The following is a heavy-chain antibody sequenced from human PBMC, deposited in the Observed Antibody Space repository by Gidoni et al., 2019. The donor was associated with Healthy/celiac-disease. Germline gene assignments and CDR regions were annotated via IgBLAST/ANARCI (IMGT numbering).Heavy chain of an antibody. V-gene: IGHV1-69-2*01. CDR2: VDPEDGET. Sequence: EVPLVHSGAEVQKPGATVKISCKVSGYTFTDYYMHWVQQAPGKGLEWMGLVDPEDGETIYAEKFQGRVTITADTSTDTAYMELSSLRSEDTAVYYCATVGIVGATKDWYFDLWGRGTLVTVSS. CDR1: GYTFTDYY. J-gene: IGHJ2*01. D-gene: IGHD1-26*01. CDR3: ATVGIVGATKDWYFDL.